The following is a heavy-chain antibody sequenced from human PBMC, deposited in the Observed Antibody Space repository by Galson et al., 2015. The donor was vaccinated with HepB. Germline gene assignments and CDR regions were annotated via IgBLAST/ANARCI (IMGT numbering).Heavy chain of an antibody. CDR3: AKFAAVAAPYGY. Sequence: SLRLSCAASGFTFSSYGMHWVRQAPGKGLEWVAFIRYDGSNKYYADSVKGRFTISRDNSKNTLYLQMNSLRAEDTAVYYCAKFAAVAAPYGYWGQGTLVTVSS. CDR2: IRYDGSNK. J-gene: IGHJ4*02. CDR1: GFTFSSYG. D-gene: IGHD6-19*01. V-gene: IGHV3-30*02.